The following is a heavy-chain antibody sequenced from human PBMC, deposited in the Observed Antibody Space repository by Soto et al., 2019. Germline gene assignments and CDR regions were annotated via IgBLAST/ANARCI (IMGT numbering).Heavy chain of an antibody. J-gene: IGHJ4*02. CDR1: GYTFTSYD. D-gene: IGHD3-10*01. Sequence: GASVKVSCKASGYTFTSYDINWVRQATGQGLEWMGWMNPNSANTGYAQKLQGRVTMTTDTSTSTAYMELRSLRSDDTAVFYCAGEMVRGVGSDYWGQGTLVTVSS. V-gene: IGHV1-8*01. CDR2: MNPNSANT. CDR3: AGEMVRGVGSDY.